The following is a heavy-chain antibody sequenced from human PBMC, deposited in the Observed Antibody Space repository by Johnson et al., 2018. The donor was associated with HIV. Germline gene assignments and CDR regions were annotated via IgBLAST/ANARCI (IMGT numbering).Heavy chain of an antibody. J-gene: IGHJ3*02. Sequence: VLLVESGGGVVRPGGSLGLSCAASGFTFDDYGLSWVRQAPGKGLAWVPCLNWYGRSTGSADSVTRRFPLSRDNAKNSLYLQVDSLRVEDTAVYYCARGEGAYCGGDCYYAFDIWGQGTMVTVSS. D-gene: IGHD2-21*02. CDR2: LNWYGRST. V-gene: IGHV3-20*04. CDR1: GFTFDDYG. CDR3: ARGEGAYCGGDCYYAFDI.